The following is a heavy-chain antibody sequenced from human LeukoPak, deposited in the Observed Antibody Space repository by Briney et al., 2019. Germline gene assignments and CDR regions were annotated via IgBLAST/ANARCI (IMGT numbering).Heavy chain of an antibody. D-gene: IGHD4-11*01. V-gene: IGHV6-1*01. CDR1: GDSVSSNTAT. CDR2: TYYRSKLYS. CDR3: ARYTSNWYLYY. Sequence: SQTLSLTCAISGDSVSSNTATWHWIRQSPSRGLEWLGRTYYRSKLYSDYGASVRSRIIINSDTSKNHFSLHLNSVTPEDTAVYYCARYTSNWYLYYWGQGILVTVSS. J-gene: IGHJ4*02.